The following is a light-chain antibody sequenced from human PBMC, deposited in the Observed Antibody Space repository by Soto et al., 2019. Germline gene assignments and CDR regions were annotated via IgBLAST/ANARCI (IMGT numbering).Light chain of an antibody. CDR3: QQYDSYWT. J-gene: IGKJ1*01. V-gene: IGKV1-5*03. Sequence: DIQMTQSPSTLSAAVGDRVTMTCRASQSISDWLAWYQQKPGKAPKLLIYKASSLESGVPSRLSGSGSGTEFTLTISGLQPDDFATYYCQQYDSYWTFGQGTKVDIK. CDR1: QSISDW. CDR2: KAS.